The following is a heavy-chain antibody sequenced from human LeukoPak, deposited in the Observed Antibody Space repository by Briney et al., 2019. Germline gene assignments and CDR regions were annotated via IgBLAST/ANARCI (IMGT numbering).Heavy chain of an antibody. D-gene: IGHD6-13*01. J-gene: IGHJ3*02. CDR2: IYYSGST. CDR3: ARGLRAAAALDAFDI. Sequence: SQTLSLTCTVSGGSISSGGYYWSWIRQHPGKGLEWIGYIYYSGSTYYNPSLKSRATISVDTSKNQFSLKLSSVTAADTAVYYCARGLRAAAALDAFDIWGQGTMVTVSS. V-gene: IGHV4-31*03. CDR1: GGSISSGGYY.